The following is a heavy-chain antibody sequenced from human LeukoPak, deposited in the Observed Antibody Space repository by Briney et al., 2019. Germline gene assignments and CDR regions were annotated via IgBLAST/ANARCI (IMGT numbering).Heavy chain of an antibody. CDR1: GGSIISRYY. V-gene: IGHV4-59*01. D-gene: IGHD2-2*01. CDR2: IYYSGST. Sequence: PSETLSLTCTVSGGSIISRYYWSWVRQPPGKGLEWIGNIYYSGSTKYNPSLKSRVVISIDTSKNQFSLKLTSVTAADTAVYYCAREEPLSSTTWPWFDPWGQGTLVTVSP. J-gene: IGHJ5*02. CDR3: AREEPLSSTTWPWFDP.